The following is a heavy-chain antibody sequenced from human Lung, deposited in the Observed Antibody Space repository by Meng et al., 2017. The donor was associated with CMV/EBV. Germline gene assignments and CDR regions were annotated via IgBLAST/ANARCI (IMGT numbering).Heavy chain of an antibody. V-gene: IGHV4-34*01. Sequence: SETLSLXXGIYGGSLSGYYWSWIRQTPGKGLEWIGEIRHSGDITNYNPSLKSRVTISIDTSKKQFSLKLSAVTAADTAVYYCARQYSSSYYSDYWSQGTLVTVSS. D-gene: IGHD6-6*01. CDR2: IRHSGDIT. CDR1: GGSLSGYY. J-gene: IGHJ4*02. CDR3: ARQYSSSYYSDY.